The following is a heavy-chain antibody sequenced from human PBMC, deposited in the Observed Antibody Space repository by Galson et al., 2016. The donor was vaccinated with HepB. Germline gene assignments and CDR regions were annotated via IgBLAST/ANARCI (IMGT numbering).Heavy chain of an antibody. D-gene: IGHD4-23*01. CDR2: IIPILGSA. V-gene: IGHV1-69*11. CDR1: GGTYSHYV. CDR3: AREARHGGKSKGPFDP. Sequence: SVKVSCKASGGTYSHYVFTWVRQAPGQGLEWMGRIIPILGSANYAQGFLDRVTLTADESTSTAYMELTSLTSEDTAIYDCAREARHGGKSKGPFDPWGQGTLVTVSS. J-gene: IGHJ5*02.